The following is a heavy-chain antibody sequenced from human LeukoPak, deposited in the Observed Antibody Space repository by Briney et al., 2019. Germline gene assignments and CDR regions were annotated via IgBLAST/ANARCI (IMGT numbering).Heavy chain of an antibody. V-gene: IGHV4-31*03. J-gene: IGHJ3*02. Sequence: SQTLSLTCTVSGGSISSGGYYWSWIRQHPGKGLEWIGYIYYSGSTYYNPSLKSRVTISVDTSKNQFSLKLSSVTAADTAVYYCARGQLGITIFGVVLDAFDIWGQGTMVTVSS. CDR1: GGSISSGGYY. D-gene: IGHD3-3*01. CDR3: ARGQLGITIFGVVLDAFDI. CDR2: IYYSGST.